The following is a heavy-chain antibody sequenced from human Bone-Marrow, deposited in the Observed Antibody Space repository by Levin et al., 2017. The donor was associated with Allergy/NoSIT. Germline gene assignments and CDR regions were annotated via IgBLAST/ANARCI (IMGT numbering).Heavy chain of an antibody. Sequence: KAGGSLRLSCRGSGFDFNTHDMNWVRQAPGQGLEWVSSISGNSHHVYYADSVKGRFSISRDNAKNSMFLHMNSLRVEDTAVYYCARSQGRSGWSYYYYGMDVWGRGTTLTVSS. CDR2: ISGNSHHV. CDR3: ARSQGRSGWSYYYYGMDV. D-gene: IGHD6-19*01. V-gene: IGHV3-21*06. CDR1: GFDFNTHD. J-gene: IGHJ6*02.